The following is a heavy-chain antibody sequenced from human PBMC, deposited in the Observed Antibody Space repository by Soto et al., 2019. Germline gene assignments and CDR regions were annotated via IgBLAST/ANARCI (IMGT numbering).Heavy chain of an antibody. J-gene: IGHJ6*02. CDR3: ARRRTSYGMDV. CDR2: IDYSGST. V-gene: IGHV4-39*01. Sequence: PSETLSLTCSFSGDSSSTSTYSWSWIRHPPGKGLDWVGSIDYSGSTYYNPSLKSRVTISVDASKNQFSLKVTSGTAADTAVYYCARRRTSYGMDVWGQGTTVTVSS. CDR1: GDSSSTSTYS.